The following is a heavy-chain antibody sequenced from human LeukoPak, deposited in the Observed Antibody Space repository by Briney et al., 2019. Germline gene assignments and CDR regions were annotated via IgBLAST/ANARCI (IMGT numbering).Heavy chain of an antibody. D-gene: IGHD3-16*01. CDR2: IRNVGNNK. J-gene: IGHJ4*02. CDR1: GFTFTNHG. CDR3: AKDWGEYFDYVWGSFTSFDS. V-gene: IGHV3-30*02. Sequence: PGGSVRLSCAASGFTFTNHGMHWVRQAPGKGLEWVAFIRNVGNNKYHADSVKGRFTISRDNSKSTLYLQMNSLRAEDTAVYYCAKDWGEYFDYVWGSFTSFDSWGQGTLVTVSS.